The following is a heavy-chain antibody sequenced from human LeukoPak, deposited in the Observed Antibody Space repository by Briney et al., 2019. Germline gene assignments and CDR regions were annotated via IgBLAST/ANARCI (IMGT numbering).Heavy chain of an antibody. D-gene: IGHD5/OR15-5a*01. CDR3: AKARGSSVYEQFDY. CDR1: GFTFSAYA. V-gene: IGHV3-23*01. Sequence: GESLRLSCAASGFTFSAYAMTWVRQAPGKGLEWVSTISRSSNNTYYADSVKGRFTISRDNSRTTLSLQMNSLRGDDTAVYYCAKARGSSVYEQFDYWGQGTQVTV. J-gene: IGHJ4*02. CDR2: ISRSSNNT.